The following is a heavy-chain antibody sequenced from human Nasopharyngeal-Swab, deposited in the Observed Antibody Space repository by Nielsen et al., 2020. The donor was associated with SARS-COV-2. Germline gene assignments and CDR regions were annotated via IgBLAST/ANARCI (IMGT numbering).Heavy chain of an antibody. V-gene: IGHV1-3*01. Sequence: WVRQAPGQRLEWMGWINAGNGNTKYSQKFQGRVTITRDTSASTAYMELSSLRSEDTAVYYCARGSGYYTCYYMDVWGKGTTVTVSS. CDR3: ARGSGYYTCYYMDV. CDR2: INAGNGNT. J-gene: IGHJ6*03. D-gene: IGHD3-3*01.